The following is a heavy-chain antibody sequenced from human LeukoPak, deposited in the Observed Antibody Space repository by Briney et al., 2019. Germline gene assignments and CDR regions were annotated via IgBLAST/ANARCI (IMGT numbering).Heavy chain of an antibody. Sequence: GGSLRLSCGASGFTFSSYGIHWVRQAPGKGLEWVAFIRYDGSNKYYADSVKGRFTISRDNSKNTLYLQMNSLRAEDTAVYYCAKLKGQSGNYGDSLHRSRFPFDIWGQGTMVTVSS. D-gene: IGHD1-26*01. CDR1: GFTFSSYG. CDR3: AKLKGQSGNYGDSLHRSRFPFDI. CDR2: IRYDGSNK. J-gene: IGHJ3*02. V-gene: IGHV3-30*02.